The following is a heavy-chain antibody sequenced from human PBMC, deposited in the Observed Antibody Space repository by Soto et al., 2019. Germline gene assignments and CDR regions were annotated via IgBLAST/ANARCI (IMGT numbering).Heavy chain of an antibody. V-gene: IGHV3-48*01. J-gene: IGHJ4*02. CDR3: AREGSSGLFDF. CDR1: GFTFSSYS. D-gene: IGHD6-25*01. CDR2: ISSSSSTI. Sequence: PGGSLRLSCAASGFTFSSYSMNWVRQAPGKGLEWVSYISSSSSTIYYADSVKGRFTISRDNAKNSLYLQMNSLRAEDTAVYYCAREGSSGLFDFWGQGALVTVSS.